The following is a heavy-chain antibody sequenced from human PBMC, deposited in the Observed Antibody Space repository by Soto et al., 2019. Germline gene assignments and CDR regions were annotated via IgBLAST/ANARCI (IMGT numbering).Heavy chain of an antibody. Sequence: QVQLVESGGGVVQPGRSLRLSCAASGLTFSNYDMQWVRQAPGKGLERVAVISYDGRNKYYAEFVKGRFTIFRDNSKNTLYLQVNSLSTEDTAVYYCARDLNGMDVWGQGTTVTVSS. CDR3: ARDLNGMDV. J-gene: IGHJ6*02. V-gene: IGHV3-30*04. CDR2: ISYDGRNK. CDR1: GLTFSNYD.